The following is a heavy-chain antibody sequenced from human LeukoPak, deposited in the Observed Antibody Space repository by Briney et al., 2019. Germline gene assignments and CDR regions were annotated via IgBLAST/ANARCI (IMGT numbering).Heavy chain of an antibody. CDR2: ISGSGGST. J-gene: IGHJ4*02. Sequence: PGGSLRLSCAASGFTFSSYAMSWVRRAPGKGLEGVSAISGSGGSTYYADSVKGRFTISRDNSKNTVYLQMNSLRAEDTAVYYCAKDSGSYLRYFDYWGQGTLVTVSS. CDR3: AKDSGSYLRYFDY. CDR1: GFTFSSYA. V-gene: IGHV3-23*01. D-gene: IGHD1-26*01.